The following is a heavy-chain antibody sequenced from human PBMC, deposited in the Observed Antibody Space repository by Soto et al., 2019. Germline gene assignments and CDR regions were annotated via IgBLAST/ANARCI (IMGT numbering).Heavy chain of an antibody. CDR3: ARDNDRPXLGXNXYYILDV. Sequence: QVQLEQSGAEVKKPGSSVKVSCKASGGTFRTAAISWVRQAPGQGLEWMGGIMPVFRTPDYAQKFQGRVTITADESTXXAXXELSGLRSDDTAVYYCARDNDRPXLGXNXYYILDVWGQGTTITVSS. V-gene: IGHV1-69*12. CDR2: IMPVFRTP. J-gene: IGHJ6*02. CDR1: GGTFRTAA. D-gene: IGHD2-8*01.